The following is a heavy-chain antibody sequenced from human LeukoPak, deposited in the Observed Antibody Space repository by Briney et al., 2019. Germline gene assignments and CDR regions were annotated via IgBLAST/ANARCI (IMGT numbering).Heavy chain of an antibody. V-gene: IGHV4-4*02. D-gene: IGHD3-10*01. J-gene: IGHJ2*01. CDR1: GGSISSNNW. Sequence: SETLSLTCAVSGGSISSNNWWNWVRQPPGKGLEWIGEIYHSGSANYNPSLKSRVTISVDKSTNQLSLRLSSVTAADTAVYYCARVPLLLWFGEKGWYFDLWGRGTLVTVSS. CDR3: ARVPLLLWFGEKGWYFDL. CDR2: IYHSGSA.